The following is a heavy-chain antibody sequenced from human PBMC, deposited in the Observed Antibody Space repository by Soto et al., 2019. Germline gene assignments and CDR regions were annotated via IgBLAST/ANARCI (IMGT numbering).Heavy chain of an antibody. D-gene: IGHD3-22*01. CDR2: IIPILGTT. V-gene: IGHV1-69*13. J-gene: IGHJ5*02. CDR3: ASEFIEYSSQTSWFDP. Sequence: GASVKVSCKASGGSVSTYSISWVRQAPGQGLEWMGGIIPILGTTNYAQKFRGRVSISADESTSTVYMELSSLRFEDTATYYCASEFIEYSSQTSWFDPWGQGTMVTVYS. CDR1: GGSVSTYS.